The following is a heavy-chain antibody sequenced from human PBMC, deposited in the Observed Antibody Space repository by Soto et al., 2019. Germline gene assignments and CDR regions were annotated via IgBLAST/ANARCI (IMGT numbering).Heavy chain of an antibody. D-gene: IGHD7-27*01. CDR1: GYTFTSYW. Sequence: GESLKISCEAFGYTFTSYWIGWVRQMPGKGLERMGIIYPGDSDTRYSPSFEGQVTVSADKSINTAYLQWRSLRASDTAIYYCARPDLGKGNVFDVWGQGTMVTVSS. CDR3: ARPDLGKGNVFDV. V-gene: IGHV5-51*01. J-gene: IGHJ3*01. CDR2: IYPGDSDT.